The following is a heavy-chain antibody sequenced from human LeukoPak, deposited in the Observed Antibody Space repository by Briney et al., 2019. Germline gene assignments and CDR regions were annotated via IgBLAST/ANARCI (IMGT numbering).Heavy chain of an antibody. V-gene: IGHV4-38-2*01. Sequence: PSETLSPTCAVSGYSITSGYYWAWIRQPPGKGLEWIGNIYHSGSTYYNPSLKSRVTISVDTSKNQFSLKLSSVTAADTAVYYCARSRWLRLPDYWGQGTLVTVSS. CDR1: GYSITSGYY. J-gene: IGHJ4*02. CDR3: ARSRWLRLPDY. D-gene: IGHD5-12*01. CDR2: IYHSGST.